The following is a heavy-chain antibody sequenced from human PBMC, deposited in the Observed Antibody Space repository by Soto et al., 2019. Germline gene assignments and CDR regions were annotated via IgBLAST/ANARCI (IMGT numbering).Heavy chain of an antibody. CDR1: GGTFSSYT. Sequence: GASVKVSCKASGGTFSSYTISWVRQAPGQGPEWMGRIIPILGIANYAQRFQGRVTITADKSTSTAYMELSSLRSEDTAVYYCARVPSIAAAGILDPWGQGTLVTVSS. D-gene: IGHD6-13*01. CDR2: IIPILGIA. J-gene: IGHJ5*02. V-gene: IGHV1-69*02. CDR3: ARVPSIAAAGILDP.